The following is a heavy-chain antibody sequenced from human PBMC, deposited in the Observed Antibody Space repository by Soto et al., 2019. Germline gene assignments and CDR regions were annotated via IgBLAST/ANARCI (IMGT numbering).Heavy chain of an antibody. V-gene: IGHV4-34*01. Sequence: PSETLSLTCAVYGGSFSGYYCSWIRQPPGKGLEWIGEINHSGSTNYNPSLKSRVTISVDTSKNQFSLKLSSVTAADTAVYYCARTRVYCSSTSCYRNYYYGMDVWGQGTTVTVSS. CDR1: GGSFSGYY. D-gene: IGHD2-2*02. CDR2: INHSGST. J-gene: IGHJ6*02. CDR3: ARTRVYCSSTSCYRNYYYGMDV.